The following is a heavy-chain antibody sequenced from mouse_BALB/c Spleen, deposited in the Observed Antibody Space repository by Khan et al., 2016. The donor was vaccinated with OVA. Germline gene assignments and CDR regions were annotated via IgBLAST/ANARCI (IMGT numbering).Heavy chain of an antibody. CDR2: ISDLAYSI. V-gene: IGHV5-15*02. CDR3: ARGGGTAPFAY. CDR1: GFTFSDYG. J-gene: IGHJ3*01. D-gene: IGHD3-1*01. Sequence: EVELVESGGGLVQPGGSRKLSCAASGFTFSDYGMAWVRQAPGKGPEWVAFISDLAYSIYYADTVTGRFTISRENVTNTLYLEMSSLRSEDTAMYYCARGGGTAPFAYWGQGTLVTVSA.